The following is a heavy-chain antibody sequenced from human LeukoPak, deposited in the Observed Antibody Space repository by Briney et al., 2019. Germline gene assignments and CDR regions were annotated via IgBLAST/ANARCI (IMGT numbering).Heavy chain of an antibody. Sequence: PGASVKVSCKASGYRFSRYVISWVRQAPGQGLEWRVWISVLNSDVKYPQNLKGRVSVTADTSADTAYLELRSLKSDDTGVYYCARAHGYYYYMDVWGTGTTVTVSS. V-gene: IGHV1-18*01. J-gene: IGHJ6*03. CDR2: ISVLNSDV. CDR1: GYRFSRYV. CDR3: ARAHGYYYYMDV.